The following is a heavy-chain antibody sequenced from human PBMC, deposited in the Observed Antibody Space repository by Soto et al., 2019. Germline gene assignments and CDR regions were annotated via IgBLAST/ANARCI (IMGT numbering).Heavy chain of an antibody. D-gene: IGHD1-26*01. Sequence: EVQVLESGGGLVQPGGSLRLSCAASGFSFSSYAMSWVRQAPGKGLEWVSGISGSGTITHYADSVKGRFTISRDNSKNAVYLQVNSLRADDTAVYYCAKVGVSWQLLGGFDFWCQGTMVTVSS. J-gene: IGHJ3*01. CDR1: GFSFSSYA. CDR2: ISGSGTIT. CDR3: AKVGVSWQLLGGFDF. V-gene: IGHV3-23*01.